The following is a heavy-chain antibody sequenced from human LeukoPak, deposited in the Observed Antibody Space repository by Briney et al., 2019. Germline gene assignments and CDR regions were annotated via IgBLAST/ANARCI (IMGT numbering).Heavy chain of an antibody. CDR3: ARAPGWFGESALDY. CDR2: SNAGNGNT. D-gene: IGHD3-10*01. CDR1: GYTFTRYS. V-gene: IGHV1-3*02. Sequence: ASVKVSCKASGYTFTRYSMHWVRQAPGQRLEWMGWSNAGNGNTKYSQDFQGRVTITRDTSASTAYMELSSLRSEDTAVYYCARAPGWFGESALDYWGQGTLVTVSS. J-gene: IGHJ4*02.